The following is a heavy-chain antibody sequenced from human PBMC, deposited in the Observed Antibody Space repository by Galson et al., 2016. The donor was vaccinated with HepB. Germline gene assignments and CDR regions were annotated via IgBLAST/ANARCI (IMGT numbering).Heavy chain of an antibody. V-gene: IGHV3-15*01. CDR3: STQTTGTVKDS. CDR1: GLPLSDAT. CDR2: IKRDTEGGTS. D-gene: IGHD4-17*01. J-gene: IGHJ4*02. Sequence: SLRLSCAVSGLPLSDATMNWVRQAPGKGLEWVGRIKRDTEGGTSDYAAPVKGRFTISRDDSKNTVFLQMNSLKTDDTAVYYCSTQTTGTVKDSWGQGTLVTVSS.